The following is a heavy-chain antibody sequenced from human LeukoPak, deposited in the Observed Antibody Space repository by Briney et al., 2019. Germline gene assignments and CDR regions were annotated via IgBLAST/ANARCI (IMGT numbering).Heavy chain of an antibody. D-gene: IGHD5-18*01. V-gene: IGHV3-30*14. CDR1: GFSFKDYN. Sequence: GGSLRLSCAASGFSFKDYNMHWVRQAPGKGLEWVAVITYDGGNEYYTDSVKGRFIISRDNSKNTLYLQMNSLRAEDTAVYYCARDVRDTADDFWGQGILVTVSS. CDR3: ARDVRDTADDF. J-gene: IGHJ4*02. CDR2: ITYDGGNE.